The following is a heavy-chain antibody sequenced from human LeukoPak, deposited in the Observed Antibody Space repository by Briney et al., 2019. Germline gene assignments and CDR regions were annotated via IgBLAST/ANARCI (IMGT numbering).Heavy chain of an antibody. CDR1: GFIFRNYW. V-gene: IGHV3-7*01. CDR2: IKGDGSEK. J-gene: IGHJ6*03. D-gene: IGHD3-3*01. Sequence: LAGGSLRLSCAASGFIFRNYWMSWVRQAPGKGLEWVGFIKGDGSEKDYLDSVKGRFTISRDNAKSSMYLQMDSLRVEDTAKYFCVRDVGWFHMDIWGKGTTVTVSS. CDR3: VRDVGWFHMDI.